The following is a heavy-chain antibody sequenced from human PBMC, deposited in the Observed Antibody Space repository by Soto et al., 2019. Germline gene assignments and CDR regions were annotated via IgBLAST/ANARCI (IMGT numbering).Heavy chain of an antibody. CDR3: ARAGIVATECDY. V-gene: IGHV4-30-4*01. D-gene: IGHD5-12*01. CDR1: GGSISSGDYY. CDR2: IYYSGST. J-gene: IGHJ4*02. Sequence: PSETLSLTCTVSGGSISSGDYYWSWIRQPPGKGLEWIGYIYYSGSTYYNPSLKSRVTISVDTSKNQFSLKLSSVTAADTAVYYCARAGIVATECDYWGQGTLVTVSS.